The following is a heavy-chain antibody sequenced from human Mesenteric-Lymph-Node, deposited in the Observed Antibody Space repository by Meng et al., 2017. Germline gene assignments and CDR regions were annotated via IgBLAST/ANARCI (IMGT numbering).Heavy chain of an antibody. J-gene: IGHJ4*02. CDR1: GFTFSSNR. D-gene: IGHD5-18*01. CDR2: ISTSSSYI. Sequence: GESLKISCAASGFTFSSNRMNWVRQAPGKGLQWVSSISTSSSYIYYADSVKGRFTISRDDAQNSLFLQMNSLRAEDTAVYYCARDLGYSYGFGYWGQGTLVTVSS. V-gene: IGHV3-21*01. CDR3: ARDLGYSYGFGY.